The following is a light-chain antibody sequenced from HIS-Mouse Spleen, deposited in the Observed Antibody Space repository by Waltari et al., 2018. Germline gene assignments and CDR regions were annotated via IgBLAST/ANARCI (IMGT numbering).Light chain of an antibody. CDR2: DVS. J-gene: IGLJ1*01. Sequence: QSALTQPRSVSGSPGQSVTISCTGTSSDVVCYNYVAWYQQHPGKAPKLMIYDVSKRPSGVPDRFSGSKSGNTASLTISGLQAEDEADYYCCSYAGSYTGVFGTGTKVTVL. V-gene: IGLV2-11*01. CDR3: CSYAGSYTGV. CDR1: SSDVVCYNY.